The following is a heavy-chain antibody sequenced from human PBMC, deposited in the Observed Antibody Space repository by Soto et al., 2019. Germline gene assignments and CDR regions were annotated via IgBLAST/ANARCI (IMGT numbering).Heavy chain of an antibody. D-gene: IGHD1-26*01. Sequence: EVQLLESGGGLVQPGGSRSLSCEASELTFRGYPRTWVRQPPGKGLEWVSAISGSGGSTYYADSVKGRFTISRDNSKNTLYLQMNSLRAEDTAVYYCAKGEEDEAGRLVDYWGQGTLVTVSS. CDR3: AKGEEDEAGRLVDY. J-gene: IGHJ4*02. CDR1: ELTFRGYP. V-gene: IGHV3-23*01. CDR2: ISGSGGST.